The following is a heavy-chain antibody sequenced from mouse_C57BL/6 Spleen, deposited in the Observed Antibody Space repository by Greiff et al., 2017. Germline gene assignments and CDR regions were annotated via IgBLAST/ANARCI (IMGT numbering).Heavy chain of an antibody. CDR1: GYTFTDYY. Sequence: VQLQQSGPELVKPGASVKISCKASGYTFTDYYMNWVKQSHGKSLEWIGDINPNNGGTSYNQKFKGKATLTVDKSSSTAYMERRSLTSEDSAVYYCARSLYAMDYWGQGTSVTVSS. J-gene: IGHJ4*01. CDR2: INPNNGGT. CDR3: ARSLYAMDY. V-gene: IGHV1-26*01.